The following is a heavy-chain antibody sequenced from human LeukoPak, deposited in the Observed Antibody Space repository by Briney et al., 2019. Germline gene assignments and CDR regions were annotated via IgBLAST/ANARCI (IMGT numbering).Heavy chain of an antibody. D-gene: IGHD1-26*01. V-gene: IGHV3-30-3*01. CDR2: ISYDGSNK. Sequence: PGGSLRLSCAASGFTFSSYAIHWVRQAPGKGLEWVAVISYDGSNKYYADSVKGRFTISRDNSKNTLYLQMNSLRAEDTAVYYCARGSSGSYSNFDYWGQGTLVTVSS. CDR3: ARGSSGSYSNFDY. J-gene: IGHJ4*02. CDR1: GFTFSSYA.